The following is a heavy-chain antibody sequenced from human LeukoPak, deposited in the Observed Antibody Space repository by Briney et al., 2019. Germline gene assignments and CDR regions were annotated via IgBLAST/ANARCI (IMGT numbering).Heavy chain of an antibody. CDR3: ARGGGSYPFFDY. V-gene: IGHV3-48*03. D-gene: IGHD1-26*01. CDR2: ISNSGSTI. CDR1: GFTLNVYE. J-gene: IGHJ4*02. Sequence: GGSLRLSCAASGFTLNVYEMNWVRQAPGMGLEWLSYISNSGSTIYYADSVKGRFTISRDNAKKSLYLQMNSLRAEDTAVYYCARGGGSYPFFDYWGQGVLVTVSS.